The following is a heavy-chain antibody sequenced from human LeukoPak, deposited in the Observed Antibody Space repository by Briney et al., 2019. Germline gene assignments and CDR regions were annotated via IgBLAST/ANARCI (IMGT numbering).Heavy chain of an antibody. V-gene: IGHV1-58*02. CDR2: IVVGSGNT. D-gene: IGHD3-3*01. J-gene: IGHJ4*02. Sequence: ASVKVSCKASGFTFTSSAMQWVRQARGQRLEWIGWIVVGSGNTNYAQKFQERVTITRDMSTSTAYMELSSLRSEDTAVYYCAAVGYYDFWSGYPIFDYWGQGTLVTVSS. CDR1: GFTFTSSA. CDR3: AAVGYYDFWSGYPIFDY.